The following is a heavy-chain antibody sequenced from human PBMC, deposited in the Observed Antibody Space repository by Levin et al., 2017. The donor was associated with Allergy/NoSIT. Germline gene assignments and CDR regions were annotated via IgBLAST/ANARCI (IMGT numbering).Heavy chain of an antibody. CDR3: ARYYWDAFDI. V-gene: IGHV4-39*01. J-gene: IGHJ3*02. Sequence: SQTLSLTCTVSGGSISSRTYYWGWIRQPPGKGLEWIGSFYYTGSTYYNPSLNSRVTISVDTSKNQFSLRLNSVTAADTADYYCARYYWDAFDIWGPGTMVTVSS. D-gene: IGHD3-10*01. CDR2: FYYTGST. CDR1: GGSISSRTYY.